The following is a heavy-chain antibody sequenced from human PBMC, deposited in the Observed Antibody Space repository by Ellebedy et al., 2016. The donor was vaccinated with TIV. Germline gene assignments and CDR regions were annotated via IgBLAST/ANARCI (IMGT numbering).Heavy chain of an antibody. J-gene: IGHJ2*01. D-gene: IGHD1-1*01. V-gene: IGHV1-2*02. CDR1: GYTFTAYH. Sequence: ASVKVSCKASGYTFTAYHIHWVRQAPGQGLEWMGWIYPYNGDTNYAQKFQGRVTMTRDTSISTGYMELSGLKSDDTAVYYCARDPPRTGDSYFDLWGRGTLVTVSS. CDR2: IYPYNGDT. CDR3: ARDPPRTGDSYFDL.